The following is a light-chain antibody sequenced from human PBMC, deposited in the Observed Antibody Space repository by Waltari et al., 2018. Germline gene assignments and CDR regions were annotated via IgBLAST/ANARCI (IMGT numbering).Light chain of an antibody. CDR2: QDS. CDR1: HLGDKY. J-gene: IGLJ2*01. V-gene: IGLV3-1*01. CDR3: QAWDNSFVI. Sequence: SYELTQAPSVTVSPGETARITCSGDHLGDKYVSLYQQKAGQSPVLVIYQDSKRPSGIPERFSGSNSGNTAILTISGTQTMDEADYYCQAWDNSFVIFGAGAKLTVL.